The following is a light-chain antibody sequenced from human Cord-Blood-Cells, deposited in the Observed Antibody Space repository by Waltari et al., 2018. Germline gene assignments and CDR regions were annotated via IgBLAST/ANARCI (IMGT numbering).Light chain of an antibody. Sequence: EIVLTQSPATLSLSPGERATLSCRASQSVSSYLAWYQQKPGQAPRLLIYDASNRATGIPARFSGSGSGTDFTLTISSLEPEEFAVYYCQQRSNWPRSTFGGGTKVEIK. CDR2: DAS. V-gene: IGKV3-11*01. J-gene: IGKJ4*01. CDR1: QSVSSY. CDR3: QQRSNWPRST.